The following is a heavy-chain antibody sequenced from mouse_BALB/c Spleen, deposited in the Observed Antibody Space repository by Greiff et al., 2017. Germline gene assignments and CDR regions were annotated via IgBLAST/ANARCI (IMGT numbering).Heavy chain of an antibody. CDR3: GRTLQLRENGAMDY. CDR2: INPYNGDT. CDR1: GYSFTGYF. D-gene: IGHD1-2*01. J-gene: IGHJ4*01. V-gene: IGHV1-37*01. Sequence: EVQLQESGPELVKSGASVKLSCTASGYSFTGYFMNWVKQSHGKSLEWIGRINPYNGDTFYNQKFKGKATLTVDKSSSTAHLELLSLTSEDSAVYYCGRTLQLRENGAMDYWGQGTSVTVSS.